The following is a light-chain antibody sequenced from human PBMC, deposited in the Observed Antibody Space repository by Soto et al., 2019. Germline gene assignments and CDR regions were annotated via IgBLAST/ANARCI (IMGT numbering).Light chain of an antibody. Sequence: DIVMTQSPLSLPVTPGEPASISCRSSQSLLHSNGYNYLDWYLQKPGQSPQLLIYLGSNRASGVPDRFRGSGSGTDFTLKISRVEAEDVGVYYCMQALQTPLTFVGGTKVEIK. CDR3: MQALQTPLT. CDR1: QSLLHSNGYNY. V-gene: IGKV2-28*01. CDR2: LGS. J-gene: IGKJ4*01.